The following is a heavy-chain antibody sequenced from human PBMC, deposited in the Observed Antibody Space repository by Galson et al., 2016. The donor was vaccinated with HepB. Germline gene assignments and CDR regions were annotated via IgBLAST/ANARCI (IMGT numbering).Heavy chain of an antibody. CDR2: IKSDGSIT. Sequence: SLRLSCAASGFSFSINWMHWVRQAPGQGLVWVSRIKSDGSITTYADSVKGRFTISGDNAKNTLYLQMNSLRAEDTAVYYCVSQFSDSGYWGQGTLVTVSS. CDR3: VSQFSDSGY. CDR1: GFSFSINW. J-gene: IGHJ4*02. V-gene: IGHV3-74*03. D-gene: IGHD5-24*01.